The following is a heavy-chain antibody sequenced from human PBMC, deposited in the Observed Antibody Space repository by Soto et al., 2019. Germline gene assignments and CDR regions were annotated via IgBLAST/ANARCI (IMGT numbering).Heavy chain of an antibody. CDR3: ASLGLRDYGGY. CDR1: GGSFSGYY. V-gene: IGHV4-34*01. J-gene: IGHJ4*02. Sequence: QVQLQQWGAGLLKPSETLSLTCAVYGGSFSGYYWSWIRQPPGKGLEWIGEINHSGSTNYNPSLKSRVTLSVDTSQNQFPLKLSSVTAADTAVYYCASLGLRDYGGYWGQGTLVTVSS. D-gene: IGHD4-17*01. CDR2: INHSGST.